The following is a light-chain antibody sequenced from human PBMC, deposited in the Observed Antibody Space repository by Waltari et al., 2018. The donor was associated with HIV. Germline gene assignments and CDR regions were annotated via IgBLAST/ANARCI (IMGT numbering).Light chain of an antibody. CDR2: EVS. Sequence: QSALTQPPSASGSPGQSVTISCTGTSSDVGGYNYVPGYQQHPGKAPKLMIYEVSKRPSGVPDRFSGSKSGNTASLTVSGLQAEDEADYYCSSYTGSNNFVVFGGGTKLTVL. CDR1: SSDVGGYNY. J-gene: IGLJ2*01. CDR3: SSYTGSNNFVV. V-gene: IGLV2-8*01.